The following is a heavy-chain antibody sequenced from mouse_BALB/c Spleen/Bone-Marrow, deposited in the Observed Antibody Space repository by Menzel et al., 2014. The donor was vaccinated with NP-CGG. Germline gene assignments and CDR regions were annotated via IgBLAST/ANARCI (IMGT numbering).Heavy chain of an antibody. CDR1: GYTFTSYL. CDR3: AYYRYDEYFDV. CDR2: IYPGDGST. D-gene: IGHD2-14*01. J-gene: IGHJ1*01. Sequence: VQLQQSGPELVKPGASVKMSCKASGYTFTSYLIHWVKQRPGQGLEWIGWIYPGDGSTKYNEKFKGKTTLTADKSSSTAYMLLSSLTSEDSAIFFCAYYRYDEYFDVWGAGTTVTVSS. V-gene: IGHV1S56*01.